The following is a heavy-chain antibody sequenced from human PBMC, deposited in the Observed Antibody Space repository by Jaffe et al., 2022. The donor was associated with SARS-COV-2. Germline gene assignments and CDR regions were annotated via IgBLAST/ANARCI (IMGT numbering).Heavy chain of an antibody. CDR2: IYYSGST. CDR1: GGSISSYY. D-gene: IGHD6-19*01. J-gene: IGHJ1*01. CDR3: ARGLAVAGAAGRAFQH. Sequence: QVQLQESGPGLVKPSETLSLTCTVSGGSISSYYWSWIRQPPGKGLEWIGYIYYSGSTNYNPSLKSRVTISVDTSKNQFSLKLSSVTAADTAVYYCARGLAVAGAAGRAFQHWGQGTLVTVSS. V-gene: IGHV4-59*08.